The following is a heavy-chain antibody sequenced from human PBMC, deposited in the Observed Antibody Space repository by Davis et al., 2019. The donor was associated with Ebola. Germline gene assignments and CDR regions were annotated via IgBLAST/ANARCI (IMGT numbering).Heavy chain of an antibody. CDR3: ARDWYYYGMDV. CDR1: GGSISSGGYY. V-gene: IGHV4-61*08. Sequence: SETLSLTCTVSGGSISSGGYYWSWIRQHPGKGLEWIGYIYYSGSTNYNPSLKSRVTISVDTSKNQFSLKLSSVTAADTAVYYCARDWYYYGMDVWGQGTTVTVSS. J-gene: IGHJ6*02. CDR2: IYYSGST.